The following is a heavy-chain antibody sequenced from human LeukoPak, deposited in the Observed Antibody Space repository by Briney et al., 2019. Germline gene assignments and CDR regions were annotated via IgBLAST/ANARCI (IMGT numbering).Heavy chain of an antibody. J-gene: IGHJ3*02. V-gene: IGHV4-59*08. CDR1: GGSISTYY. Sequence: SETLSLTCTVSGGSISTYYWSWIRQPPGKGLEWIGYIYYTGSTNYNPSLKSRVTISVDTSKNQFSLKLRSVTAADTAVYYCARAGVGRGDDALDIWGQGTMVTVSS. D-gene: IGHD3-3*01. CDR3: ARAGVGRGDDALDI. CDR2: IYYTGST.